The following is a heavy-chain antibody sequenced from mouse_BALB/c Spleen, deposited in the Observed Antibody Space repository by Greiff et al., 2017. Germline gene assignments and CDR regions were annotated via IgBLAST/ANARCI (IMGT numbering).Heavy chain of an antibody. V-gene: IGHV5-6-5*01. CDR3: ARDDPYGSSSYYAMDY. CDR1: GFTFSSYA. Sequence: EVQGVESGGGLVKPGGSLKLSCAASGFTFSSYAMSWVRQTPEKRLEWVASISSGGSTYYPDSVKGRFTISRDNARNILYLQMSSLRSEDTAMYYCARDDPYGSSSYYAMDYWGQGTSVTVSS. J-gene: IGHJ4*01. CDR2: ISSGGST. D-gene: IGHD1-1*01.